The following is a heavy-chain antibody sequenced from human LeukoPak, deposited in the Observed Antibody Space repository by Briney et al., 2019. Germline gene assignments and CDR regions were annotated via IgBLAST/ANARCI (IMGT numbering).Heavy chain of an antibody. CDR1: GGSFSGYY. J-gene: IGHJ3*02. CDR3: ARGPYSYDSSGAFDI. Sequence: SETLSLTCAVYGGSFSGYYWSWIRQPPGKGLEWIGEINHSGSTNYNPSLKSRVTMSVDTSKNQFSLKLSSVTAADTAVYFCARGPYSYDSSGAFDIWGQGTMVTVSS. V-gene: IGHV4-34*01. D-gene: IGHD3-22*01. CDR2: INHSGST.